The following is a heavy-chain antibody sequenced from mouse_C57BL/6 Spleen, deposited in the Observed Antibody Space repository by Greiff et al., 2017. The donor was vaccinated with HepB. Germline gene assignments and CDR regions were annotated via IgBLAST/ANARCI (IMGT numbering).Heavy chain of an antibody. J-gene: IGHJ2*01. D-gene: IGHD1-1*01. Sequence: VQLKQSGPELVKPGASVKISCKASGYTFTDYYMNWVKQSHGKSLEWIGDINPNNGGTSYNQKFKGKATLTVDKSSSTAYMGLRSLTSEDSAVYYCARLSSGGFDYWGQGTTLTVSS. CDR1: GYTFTDYY. CDR2: INPNNGGT. CDR3: ARLSSGGFDY. V-gene: IGHV1-26*01.